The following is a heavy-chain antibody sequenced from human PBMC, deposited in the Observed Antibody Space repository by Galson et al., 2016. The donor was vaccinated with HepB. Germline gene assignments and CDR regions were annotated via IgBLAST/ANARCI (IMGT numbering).Heavy chain of an antibody. V-gene: IGHV3-23*01. CDR2: ISGSGGST. CDR1: GFTFSTYA. J-gene: IGHJ4*02. CDR3: AKASVGGYYDSGGYYVCPLDY. Sequence: SLRLSCAGSGFTFSTYAMSWVRQAPGKGLEWVSGISGSGGSTYYADSVRGRFTISRDNSKNTLYLQMNSLRAEDTAVYYCAKASVGGYYDSGGYYVCPLDYWGQGTLVSVSS. D-gene: IGHD3-22*01.